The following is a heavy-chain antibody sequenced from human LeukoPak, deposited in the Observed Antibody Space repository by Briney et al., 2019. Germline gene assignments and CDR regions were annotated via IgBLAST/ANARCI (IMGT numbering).Heavy chain of an antibody. Sequence: GGSLRLSCAASGFTVSSNYMSWVRQAPGKGLEWVSLIYSGGSTYYADSVKGRFTISRDNSKNTLYLQMNSLRAEDTAIYYCAKTSRANSGYDSPFHYWGQGTLVTVSS. CDR3: AKTSRANSGYDSPFHY. CDR1: GFTVSSNY. V-gene: IGHV3-66*01. D-gene: IGHD5-12*01. J-gene: IGHJ4*02. CDR2: IYSGGST.